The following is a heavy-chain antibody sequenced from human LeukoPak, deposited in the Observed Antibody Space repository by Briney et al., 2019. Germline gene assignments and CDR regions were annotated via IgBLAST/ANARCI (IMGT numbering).Heavy chain of an antibody. D-gene: IGHD5-18*01. CDR3: ARGGYSFGHDFDY. CDR1: GFTFSSYW. J-gene: IGHJ4*02. Sequence: AGGSLRLSCAASGFTFSSYWMHWVRHTPGKGLVWVSRIKSGGSSTSYADSVKGRFTISRDNAKNTLYLQMNSLRAEDTAVYYCARGGYSFGHDFDYWGQGTLVTVSS. V-gene: IGHV3-74*01. CDR2: IKSGGSST.